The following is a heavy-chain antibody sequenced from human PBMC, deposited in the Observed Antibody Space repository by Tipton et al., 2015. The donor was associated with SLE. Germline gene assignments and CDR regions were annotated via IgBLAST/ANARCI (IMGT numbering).Heavy chain of an antibody. Sequence: TLSLTCAVSGASISRSNWWSWVRQSPGKGLEWIGEISHSGSSNYNPSLKSRVTISVDPAKNQFSLKLTSVTAPDTAVYYCARGESSGWGGYYFMDVWDKGTTVTVSS. D-gene: IGHD6-19*01. V-gene: IGHV4-4*02. CDR3: ARGESSGWGGYYFMDV. J-gene: IGHJ6*03. CDR1: GASISRSNW. CDR2: ISHSGSS.